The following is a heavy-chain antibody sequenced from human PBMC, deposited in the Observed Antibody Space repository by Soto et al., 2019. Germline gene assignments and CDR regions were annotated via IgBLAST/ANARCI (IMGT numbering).Heavy chain of an antibody. D-gene: IGHD1-26*01. CDR2: ISSSSRTI. Sequence: EVQLVDSGGGLVQPGGSLRLSCAACGFTFSSYTMYWVRQAPGKGLEWISYISSSSRTIYYADSVKGRFTISRDNAQNSLYLQMPSLSDEDTAVYYCARVPTRALDYWGPGTLVSVSS. J-gene: IGHJ4*02. CDR1: GFTFSSYT. CDR3: ARVPTRALDY. V-gene: IGHV3-48*02.